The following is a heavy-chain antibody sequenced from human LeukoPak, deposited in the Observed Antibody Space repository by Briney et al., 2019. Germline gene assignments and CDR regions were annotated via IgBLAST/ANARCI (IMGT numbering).Heavy chain of an antibody. CDR2: IYYSGST. J-gene: IGHJ4*02. CDR1: GGSISSSSYY. V-gene: IGHV4-39*07. Sequence: SETLSLTCTVSGGSISSSSYYWGWIRQPPGKGLEWIGSIYYSGSTYYNPSLKSRVTISVDTSKNQFSLKLSSVTAADTAVYYCARDRAYYGSGGTFDYWGQGTLVTVSA. CDR3: ARDRAYYGSGGTFDY. D-gene: IGHD3-10*01.